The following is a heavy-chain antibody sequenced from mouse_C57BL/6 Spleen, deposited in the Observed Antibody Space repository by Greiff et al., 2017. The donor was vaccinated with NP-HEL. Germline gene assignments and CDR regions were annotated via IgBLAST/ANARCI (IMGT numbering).Heavy chain of an antibody. D-gene: IGHD3-2*02. CDR1: GFTFSSYA. CDR3: ARNQEKGFDY. J-gene: IGHJ2*01. CDR2: ISDGGSYT. V-gene: IGHV5-4*03. Sequence: EVMLVESGGGLVKPGGSLKLSCAASGFTFSSYAMSWVRQTPEKRLEWVATISDGGSYTYYPDNVKGRFTITRDNAKNNLYLQMSHLKSEDTAMYYCARNQEKGFDYWGQGATLTVSS.